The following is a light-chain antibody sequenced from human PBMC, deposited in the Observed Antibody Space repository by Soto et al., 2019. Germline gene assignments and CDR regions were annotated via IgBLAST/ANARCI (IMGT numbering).Light chain of an antibody. Sequence: QSVLTQPPSVSGAPGQRVTIACTGSSSNIGAGYDVHWYQQLPGTAPKLLIFGNSNRPSGVPDRFSGSKSGTSASLVITGLQAEDEADYYCQYYDSSLSGWVFGGGTKLTVL. J-gene: IGLJ3*02. CDR3: QYYDSSLSGWV. CDR2: GNS. V-gene: IGLV1-40*01. CDR1: SSNIGAGYD.